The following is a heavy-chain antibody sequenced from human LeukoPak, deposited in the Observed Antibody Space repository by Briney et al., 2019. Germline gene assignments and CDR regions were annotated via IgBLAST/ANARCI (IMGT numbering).Heavy chain of an antibody. D-gene: IGHD3-16*01. CDR2: VNWNGGST. CDR3: AREALRADSVWGSYYYYYMDV. V-gene: IGHV3-20*01. CDR1: GFTFDDYC. J-gene: IGHJ6*03. Sequence: AGGSLRLSCAASGFTFDDYCMSWVRQAPGKGLEWVSGVNWNGGSTGYADSVKGRFTICRGNAKNSLYVQMNSLRAEDTALYHCAREALRADSVWGSYYYYYMDVWGKGTTVTISS.